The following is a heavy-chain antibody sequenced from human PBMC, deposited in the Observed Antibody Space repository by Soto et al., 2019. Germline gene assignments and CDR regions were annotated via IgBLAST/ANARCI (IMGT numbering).Heavy chain of an antibody. CDR2: ISDSGST. Sequence: EVQLLESGGGLVQPGGSLRLSCAASGFSFNNYAMNWVRQAPGQGLEWVSTISDSGSTYYADSVKGRFTISRDNSKNTLYLHMKSLRAEDTAVYFCAKDVGGHYCTPTSCLYFFHSWGRGTLVTVSS. CDR3: AKDVGGHYCTPTSCLYFFHS. D-gene: IGHD2-2*01. V-gene: IGHV3-23*01. J-gene: IGHJ4*02. CDR1: GFSFNNYA.